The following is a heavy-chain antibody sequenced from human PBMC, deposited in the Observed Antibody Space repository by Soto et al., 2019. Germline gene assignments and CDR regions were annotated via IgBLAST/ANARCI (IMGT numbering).Heavy chain of an antibody. CDR3: VRDVNPYYGPGSLHGYFDY. CDR1: GDTFIAHY. CDR2: TNPNNGST. J-gene: IGHJ4*02. V-gene: IGHV1-2*02. D-gene: IGHD3-10*01. Sequence: QVQLVQSGAEVKKPGASVKVSCKVSGDTFIAHYIHWVRQAPGKGLEWIGWTNPNNGSTKYAQKFQGRVTMTRDTSITTVYVELSSLRSDDTAVYFCVRDVNPYYGPGSLHGYFDYWGQGTLVTVSS.